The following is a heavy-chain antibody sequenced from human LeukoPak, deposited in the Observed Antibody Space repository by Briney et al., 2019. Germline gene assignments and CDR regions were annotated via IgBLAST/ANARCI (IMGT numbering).Heavy chain of an antibody. Sequence: PSETLSLTCTVSGGSISSYYWGWIRQPPGKGLEWIGSIYHSGSTYYNPSLKSRVTISVDTSKNQFSLKLSSVTAADTAVYYCAREGSGGSWNYGMDVWGQGTTVTVSS. J-gene: IGHJ6*02. D-gene: IGHD2-15*01. V-gene: IGHV4-39*07. CDR2: IYHSGST. CDR1: GGSISSYY. CDR3: AREGSGGSWNYGMDV.